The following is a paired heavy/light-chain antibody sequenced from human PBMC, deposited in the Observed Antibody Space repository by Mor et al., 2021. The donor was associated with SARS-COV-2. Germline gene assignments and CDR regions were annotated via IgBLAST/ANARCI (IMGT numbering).Heavy chain of an antibody. CDR3: ARGVHSTFDV. CDR2: TYRGSQYYN. Sequence: VQLQQSGPGLLKPSQTLSLTCAISGDSVSNNNVAWNWIRQSASRGLEWLGRTYRGSQYYNDYASVRSRISITPDTSKNQFSVQLKSVTPDDTAVYYCARGVHSTFDVWGQGTTVTVSS. V-gene: IGHV6-1*01. CDR1: GDSVSNNNVA. J-gene: IGHJ3*01.
Light chain of an antibody. CDR1: QSALDSSYNKNN. Sequence: DIVMTQSPDSLAVSLGERATINCKSSQSALDSSYNKNNLAWFQQKPGQSPTLLIYWASTRESGVPDRFSGSGSGTDFTLTISSLQAEDVAVYYCQQYSSNFFAFGGGTNVEIK. CDR3: QQYSSNFFA. CDR2: WAS. V-gene: IGKV4-1*01. J-gene: IGKJ4*01.